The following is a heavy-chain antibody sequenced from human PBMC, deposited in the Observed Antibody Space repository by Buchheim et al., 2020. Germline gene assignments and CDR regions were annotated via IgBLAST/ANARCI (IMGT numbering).Heavy chain of an antibody. CDR3: ARELVVVAATSYYYYYGMDV. D-gene: IGHD2-15*01. CDR1: GFTFSDYY. Sequence: QVQLVESGGGLVKPGGSLRLSCAASGFTFSDYYMSWIRQAPGKGLEWVSYISSSSSYTNYADSVKGRFTISRDNAKNSLYLQMNSLRAEDTAVYHCARELVVVAATSYYYYYGMDVWGQGTT. CDR2: ISSSSSYT. J-gene: IGHJ6*02. V-gene: IGHV3-11*06.